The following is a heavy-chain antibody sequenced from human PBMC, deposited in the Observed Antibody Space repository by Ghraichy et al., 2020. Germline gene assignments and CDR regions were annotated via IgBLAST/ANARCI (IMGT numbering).Heavy chain of an antibody. Sequence: SETLSLTCTVSGGSISSSSYYWGWIRQPPGKGLEWIGSIYYSGSTYYNPSLKSRVTISVDTSKNQFSLKLSSVTAADTAVYYCARHLRRELLPYYFDYWGQGTLVTVSS. J-gene: IGHJ4*02. V-gene: IGHV4-39*01. CDR3: ARHLRRELLPYYFDY. CDR2: IYYSGST. D-gene: IGHD1-26*01. CDR1: GGSISSSSYY.